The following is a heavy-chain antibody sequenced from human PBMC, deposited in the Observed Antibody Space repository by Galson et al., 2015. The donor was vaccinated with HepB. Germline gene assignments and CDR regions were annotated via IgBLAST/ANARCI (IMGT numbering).Heavy chain of an antibody. V-gene: IGHV4-34*01. D-gene: IGHD6-25*01. CDR1: GGSFSDYY. J-gene: IGHJ6*02. CDR2: INHSGST. Sequence: ETLSLTCAVYGGSFSDYYWTWIRQPPGKGLEWIGKINHSGSTNYNPSLKSRVTISVDTSKNQFSLRLSSVTAADTAVYYCTRSSPQRAPDVWGQGTTVTVSS. CDR3: TRSSPQRAPDV.